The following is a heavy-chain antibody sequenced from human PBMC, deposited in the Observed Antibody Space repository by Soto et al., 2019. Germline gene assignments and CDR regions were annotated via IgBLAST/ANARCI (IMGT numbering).Heavy chain of an antibody. D-gene: IGHD2-2*01. CDR2: IYKSGST. V-gene: IGHV4-59*01. CDR1: GDSMSTYY. CDR3: ARTSPAAYNWFDP. Sequence: QVQLQESGPGLLKPSETLSLTCTVSGDSMSTYYWAWIRQSPGKGLEWIGYIYKSGSTNYNPSLKSRVTMSVDTSKNQFSLRLSSLTAADTAIYYCARTSPAAYNWFDPWGQGTLVTVSS. J-gene: IGHJ5*02.